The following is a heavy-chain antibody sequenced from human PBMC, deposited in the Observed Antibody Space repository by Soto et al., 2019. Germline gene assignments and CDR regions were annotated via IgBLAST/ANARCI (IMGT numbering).Heavy chain of an antibody. V-gene: IGHV3-30*18. D-gene: IGHD3-3*01. Sequence: PGGSLRLSCAASGFTFSSYGMHWVRQAPGKGLEWVAVISYDGSNKYYADSVKGRFTISRDNSKNTLYLQMNSLRAEDTAVYYCAKTSRFWRNYYYGMDVWGQGTTVTVSS. CDR1: GFTFSSYG. J-gene: IGHJ6*02. CDR2: ISYDGSNK. CDR3: AKTSRFWRNYYYGMDV.